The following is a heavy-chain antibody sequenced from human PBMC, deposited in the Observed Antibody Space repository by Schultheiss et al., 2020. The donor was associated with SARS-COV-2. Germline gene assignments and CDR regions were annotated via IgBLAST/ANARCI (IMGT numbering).Heavy chain of an antibody. CDR3: ATYYYGSETYDY. CDR1: GGTFSSYA. D-gene: IGHD3-10*01. J-gene: IGHJ4*02. Sequence: SVKVSCKASGGTFSSYAISWVRQAPGQGLEWMGGIIPIFGTANYAQKFQGRVTITADESTSTAYMELSSLRSEDTAVYYCATYYYGSETYDYWGQGTLVTVSS. V-gene: IGHV1-69*13. CDR2: IIPIFGTA.